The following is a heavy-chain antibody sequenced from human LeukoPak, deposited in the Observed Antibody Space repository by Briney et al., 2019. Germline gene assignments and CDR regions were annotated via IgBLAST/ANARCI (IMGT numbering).Heavy chain of an antibody. D-gene: IGHD2-15*01. CDR3: ARTTPHYRYCSGGSCYRHNWFDH. J-gene: IGHJ5*02. CDR1: GYTFTSYV. Sequence: ASVKVSCKAAGYTFTSYVINGVRQAAGQGPEWMGWMNPNSGNAGYAQKFQGRVTITRNTSISPAYLELSSLTSEDTGVCSCARTTPHYRYCSGGSCYRHNWFDHWGPGTLVTVSS. V-gene: IGHV1-8*01. CDR2: MNPNSGNA.